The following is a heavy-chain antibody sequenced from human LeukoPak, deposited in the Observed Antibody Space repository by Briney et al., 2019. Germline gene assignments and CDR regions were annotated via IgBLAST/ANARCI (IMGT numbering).Heavy chain of an antibody. Sequence: SVKVSCKASGGTFSSYAISWVRQAPGQGLEWMGGIIPIFGTANYAQKFQGRVTITADESTSTAYMELSSLRSEDTAVYYCAKHRVLRFLEWLFFHWGQGTLVTVSS. D-gene: IGHD3-3*01. CDR2: IIPIFGTA. CDR3: AKHRVLRFLEWLFFH. J-gene: IGHJ4*02. V-gene: IGHV1-69*13. CDR1: GGTFSSYA.